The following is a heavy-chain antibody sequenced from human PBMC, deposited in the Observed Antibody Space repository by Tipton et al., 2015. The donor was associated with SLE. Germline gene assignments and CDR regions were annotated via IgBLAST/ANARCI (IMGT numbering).Heavy chain of an antibody. Sequence: SLRLSCAASGFTFTSYAMSWVRQAPGKGLEWVSAISGSGNTTYYADSVKGRFTISRDKSKNSLYLQMNSLRAEDTAVYYCARDQIDLLVYGAFDIWGQGTMVTVSS. CDR2: ISGSGNTT. CDR1: GFTFTSYA. D-gene: IGHD1-14*01. CDR3: ARDQIDLLVYGAFDI. V-gene: IGHV3-23*01. J-gene: IGHJ3*02.